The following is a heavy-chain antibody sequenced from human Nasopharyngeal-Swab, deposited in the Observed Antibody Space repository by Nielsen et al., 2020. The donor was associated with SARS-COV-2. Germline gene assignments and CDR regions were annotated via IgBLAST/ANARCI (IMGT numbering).Heavy chain of an antibody. V-gene: IGHV4-34*01. J-gene: IGHJ4*02. CDR1: GGSFSGYY. CDR3: ARGEEGLRNTMVRGVIFDY. Sequence: SETLSLTCAVYGGSFSGYYWSWIRQPPGKGLEWIGEINHSGSTNYNPSLKSRVTISVDTSKNQFSLKLSSVTAADTAVYYCARGEEGLRNTMVRGVIFDYWGQGTLVTVSS. D-gene: IGHD3-10*01. CDR2: INHSGST.